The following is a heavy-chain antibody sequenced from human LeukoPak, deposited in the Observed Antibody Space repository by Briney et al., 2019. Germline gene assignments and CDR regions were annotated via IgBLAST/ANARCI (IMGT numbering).Heavy chain of an antibody. J-gene: IGHJ4*02. D-gene: IGHD2-2*01. CDR3: VRAAMPYIINGRRFDY. V-gene: IGHV3-13*04. Sequence: GESLRLSCAASGFTSSAYDMHWVRQITGGGLEWVSTSGTVGDTFYSDSVKGRFTISRENAKNSVHLQMNSLRVEDSAIYFCVRAAMPYIINGRRFDYWGQGTLVSVSS. CDR1: GFTSSAYD. CDR2: SGTVGDT.